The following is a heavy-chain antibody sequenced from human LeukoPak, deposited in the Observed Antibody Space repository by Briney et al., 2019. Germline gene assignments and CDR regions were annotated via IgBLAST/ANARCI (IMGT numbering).Heavy chain of an antibody. V-gene: IGHV3-7*01. D-gene: IGHD3-9*01. CDR2: IKQDGSEK. Sequence: PGGSLRLSCAASGFTFSNYWMRWVCQAPGKGLEWVANIKQDGSEKYYVDSVKGRFTISRDNAKNSLYLQMNSLRAEDTAVYYCARIDILTGPFDYWGQGTLVTVSS. CDR1: GFTFSNYW. J-gene: IGHJ4*02. CDR3: ARIDILTGPFDY.